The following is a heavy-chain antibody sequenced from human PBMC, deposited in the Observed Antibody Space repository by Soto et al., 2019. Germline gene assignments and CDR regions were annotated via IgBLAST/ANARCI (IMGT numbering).Heavy chain of an antibody. CDR1: GGSISSSNYY. D-gene: IGHD3-9*01. CDR2: IYNSGST. CDR3: ARVRHYDILTTDAFDI. V-gene: IGHV4-39*07. J-gene: IGHJ3*02. Sequence: SETLSLTCTVSGGSISSSNYYWGWIRQPPGKGLEWIGNIYNSGSTSYNPSLKSRVTISVDTSKNQFSLKLSSVTAADTAVYYCARVRHYDILTTDAFDIWGQGTMVTVSS.